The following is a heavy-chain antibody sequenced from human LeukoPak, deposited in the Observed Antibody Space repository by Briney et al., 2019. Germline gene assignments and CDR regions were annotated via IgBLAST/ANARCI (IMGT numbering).Heavy chain of an antibody. J-gene: IGHJ4*02. CDR2: ISGSGGST. CDR1: GFTFSSYE. D-gene: IGHD3-9*01. CDR3: AKDSWYYDILTGYYHFDY. Sequence: PGGSLRLSCAASGFTFSSYEMNWVRQAPGKGLEWVSAISGSGGSTYYADSVKGRFTISRDNSKNTLYLQMNSLRAEDTAVYYCAKDSWYYDILTGYYHFDYWGQGTLVTVSS. V-gene: IGHV3-23*01.